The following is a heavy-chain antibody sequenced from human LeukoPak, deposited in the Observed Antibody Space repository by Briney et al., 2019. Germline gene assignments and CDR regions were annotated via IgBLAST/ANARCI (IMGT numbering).Heavy chain of an antibody. D-gene: IGHD1-20*01. CDR1: GGSISSSSYY. CDR2: IYYSGST. J-gene: IGHJ4*02. V-gene: IGHV4-39*07. CDR3: ACITGTSHFDY. Sequence: KPSETLSLTCTVSGGSISSSSYYWGWIRQPPGKGLEWIGSIYYSGSTYYNPSLKSRVTISVDTSKNQFSLKLSSVTAADTAVYYCACITGTSHFDYWGQGTLVTVSS.